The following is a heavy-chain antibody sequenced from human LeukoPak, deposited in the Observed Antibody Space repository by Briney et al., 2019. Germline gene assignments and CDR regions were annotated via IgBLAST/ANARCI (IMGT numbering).Heavy chain of an antibody. Sequence: GGSRGSSCAPPEFTLVDYALSWVRQPQRKGRDWVSGIDWNGGSTRYADSVRGRFTISRDNAKNSLFLQMNSLRAEDTAFYYCARDDCVSTSCSSDYWGQGTLVTVSS. CDR2: IDWNGGST. CDR1: EFTLVDYA. D-gene: IGHD2-2*01. V-gene: IGHV3-20*04. J-gene: IGHJ4*02. CDR3: ARDDCVSTSCSSDY.